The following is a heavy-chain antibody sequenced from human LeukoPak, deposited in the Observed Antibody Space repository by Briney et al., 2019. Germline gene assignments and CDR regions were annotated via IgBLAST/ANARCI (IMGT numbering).Heavy chain of an antibody. D-gene: IGHD1-7*01. CDR2: ISGSGGST. CDR3: ARGATDTTRWFDP. Sequence: GGSLRLSCAASGFTFSSYGMSWVRQAPGKGLEWVSAISGSGGSTYYADSVKGRFTISRDNAKNSLYLQMNGLRADDTATYYCARGATDTTRWFDPWGQGTLVTVSS. V-gene: IGHV3-23*01. J-gene: IGHJ5*02. CDR1: GFTFSSYG.